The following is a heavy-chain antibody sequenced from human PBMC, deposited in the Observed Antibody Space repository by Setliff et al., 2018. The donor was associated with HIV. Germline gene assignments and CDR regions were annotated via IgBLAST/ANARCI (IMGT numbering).Heavy chain of an antibody. CDR2: IWYDGTNA. Sequence: GGSLRLSCEASGFDFRNTAMYWVRQSPGNGLEWVAGIWYDGTNAEYLDSVKGRFTISRDNSKNILYLQMNGLRVEDTAVYYCARDPPQSGYHMDVWGKGTTVTVSS. CDR1: GFDFRNTA. CDR3: ARDPPQSGYHMDV. V-gene: IGHV3-33*07. J-gene: IGHJ6*03.